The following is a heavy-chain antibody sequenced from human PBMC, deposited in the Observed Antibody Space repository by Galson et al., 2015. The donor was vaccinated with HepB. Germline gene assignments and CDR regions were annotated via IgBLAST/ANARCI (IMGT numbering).Heavy chain of an antibody. D-gene: IGHD2-2*01. J-gene: IGHJ4*02. CDR3: AKDQRYCSTTSCLRYCFDY. V-gene: IGHV3-23*01. CDR2: IRDSGDST. CDR1: GFTFSSYA. Sequence: SLRLSCAASGFTFSSYAMSRVRQAPGKGLEWVSAIRDSGDSTYYADSVKGRFTISRDNSKNTLYLQMNSLRAEDTAVYYCAKDQRYCSTTSCLRYCFDYWGQGTLVTVSS.